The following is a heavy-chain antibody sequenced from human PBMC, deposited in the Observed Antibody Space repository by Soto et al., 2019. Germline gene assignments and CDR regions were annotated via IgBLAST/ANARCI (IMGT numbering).Heavy chain of an antibody. CDR3: ARVRTEYAGLDY. V-gene: IGHV4-59*02. CDR1: GGSVSSFC. CDR2: FCFIGSP. Sequence: PSETLSLTCYVSGGSVSSFCWTWIRQSPGKGLESFVFFCFIGSPNYTPPLDIRFAFSLYTSKTQFSLRLMFVTAADTAVYFCARVRTEYAGLDYWGQGTLVTVSS. J-gene: IGHJ4*02. D-gene: IGHD2-2*01.